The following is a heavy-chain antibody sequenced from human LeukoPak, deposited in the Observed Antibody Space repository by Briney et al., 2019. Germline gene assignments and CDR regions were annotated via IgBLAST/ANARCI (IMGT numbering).Heavy chain of an antibody. Sequence: PSETLSLTCAVYGGSFSGYYWSWIRQPPGKGLEWIGEIDHSGSTNYNPSLKSRVTISVDTSKNQFSLKLSSVTAADTAVYYCARVSGDYATFDYWGQGTLVTVSS. CDR3: ARVSGDYATFDY. CDR2: IDHSGST. D-gene: IGHD4-17*01. V-gene: IGHV4-34*01. J-gene: IGHJ4*02. CDR1: GGSFSGYY.